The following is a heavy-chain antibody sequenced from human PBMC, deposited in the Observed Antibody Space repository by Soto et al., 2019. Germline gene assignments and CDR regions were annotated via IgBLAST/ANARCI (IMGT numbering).Heavy chain of an antibody. CDR3: ASHYDYGDYGDAFDI. V-gene: IGHV4-4*02. CDR1: SGSISSSNW. CDR2: INHSGST. Sequence: SETLSLTCAVSSGSISSSNWWSWVRQPPGKGLEWIGEINHSGSTNYNPSLKSRVTISVDTSKNQFSLKLSSVTAADTAVYYCASHYDYGDYGDAFDIWGQGTMVTVSS. D-gene: IGHD4-17*01. J-gene: IGHJ3*02.